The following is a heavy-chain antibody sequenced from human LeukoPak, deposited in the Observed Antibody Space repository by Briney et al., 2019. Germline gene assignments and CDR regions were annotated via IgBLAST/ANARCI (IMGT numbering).Heavy chain of an antibody. CDR3: ARGPHEKSGYPDD. D-gene: IGHD3-22*01. Sequence: ASVKVSCKGSGYNFDRYGVNWVRQAPGQGLEWMGWISPYNGNTNSAQKFQGRVTLTTDTSTSTAYMELRSLRSDDTAVYYCARGPHEKSGYPDDWGQGTLVTVSS. CDR2: ISPYNGNT. J-gene: IGHJ4*02. V-gene: IGHV1-18*04. CDR1: GYNFDRYG.